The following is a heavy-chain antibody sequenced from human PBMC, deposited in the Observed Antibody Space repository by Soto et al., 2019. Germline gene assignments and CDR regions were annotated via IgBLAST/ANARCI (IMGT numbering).Heavy chain of an antibody. V-gene: IGHV3-74*01. D-gene: IGHD6-19*01. Sequence: EVQLVESGGGLVQPGGSLRLSCAASGFTFSSYWMHWVRQAPGKGLMWVSRINTDGGSTSYADSVKGRFTISRDNAKNTLYLQMNSLRAEDTAVYYCARGIGVVVAGGLDYWGQGTLVTVSS. CDR3: ARGIGVVVAGGLDY. CDR1: GFTFSSYW. CDR2: INTDGGST. J-gene: IGHJ4*02.